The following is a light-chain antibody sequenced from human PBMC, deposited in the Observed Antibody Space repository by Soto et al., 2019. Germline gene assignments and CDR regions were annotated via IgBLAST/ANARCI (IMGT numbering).Light chain of an antibody. Sequence: EIVLTQSPGTLSLSPGERATLSCRASQSVGRNCLAWYQQKPGQAPRLLIYGASSRATGIPDRFSGSGSGTDFTLTFSRLEPEDFAVYYCQQYASSPLTFGGGTRVEIK. J-gene: IGKJ4*01. CDR3: QQYASSPLT. CDR1: QSVGRNC. CDR2: GAS. V-gene: IGKV3-20*01.